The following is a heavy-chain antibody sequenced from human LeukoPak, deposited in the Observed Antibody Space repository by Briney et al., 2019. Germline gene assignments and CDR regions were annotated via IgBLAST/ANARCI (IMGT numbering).Heavy chain of an antibody. Sequence: GASVKVSCKASGYTFTSYYMHWVRQAPGQGLEWMGIINPSGGSTSYAQKFQGRVTMTRNTSISTAYMELSSLRSEDTAVYYCARVRATYIENKWDENYFDYWGQGTLVTVSS. CDR1: GYTFTSYY. V-gene: IGHV1-46*01. CDR2: INPSGGST. CDR3: ARVRATYIENKWDENYFDY. D-gene: IGHD1-14*01. J-gene: IGHJ4*02.